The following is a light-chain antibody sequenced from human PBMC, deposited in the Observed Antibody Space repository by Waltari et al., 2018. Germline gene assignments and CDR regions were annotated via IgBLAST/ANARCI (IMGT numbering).Light chain of an antibody. CDR1: QSIGSG. Sequence: EIVLTQSPDFRSATPKEELTITCRASQSIGSGLHWYQQKPDQSPKLLIKYASQSFSGVPSRFSGSGYGTDFTLTINSLEAEDAATYYCHQTNILPPTFGQGTKVEIK. V-gene: IGKV6-21*01. CDR2: YAS. J-gene: IGKJ1*01. CDR3: HQTNILPPT.